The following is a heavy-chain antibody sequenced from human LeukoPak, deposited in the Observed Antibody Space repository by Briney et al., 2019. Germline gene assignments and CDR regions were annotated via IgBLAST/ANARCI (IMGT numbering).Heavy chain of an antibody. CDR1: GYTFTNYY. V-gene: IGHV1-46*01. CDR2: ISPSGGST. D-gene: IGHD2-8*02. CDR3: ASRSTPGGDAFDI. Sequence: ASVKVSCKASGYTFTNYYIHWVRQAPGQGLEWMGIISPSGGSTTDAQKFQGRVTMTRDTSTSTVYMELSSLRFEDTAVYYCASRSTPGGDAFDIWGQGTMVTVSS. J-gene: IGHJ3*02.